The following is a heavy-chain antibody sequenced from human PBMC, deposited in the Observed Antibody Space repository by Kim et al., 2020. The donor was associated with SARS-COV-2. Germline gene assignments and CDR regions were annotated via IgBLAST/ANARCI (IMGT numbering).Heavy chain of an antibody. V-gene: IGHV3-33*01. Sequence: GGSLRLSCAASGFTFSTYGMHWVRQAPGKGLEWVATLWYDGSNKYYPDSVKGRFTVSRDNSKNTLYLQVNSLRAEDTAVYYCARGYCGTATCYTGGTYFDYWGGEPWSPSPQ. CDR2: LWYDGSNK. CDR3: ARGYCGTATCYTGGTYFDY. CDR1: GFTFSTYG. J-gene: IGHJ4*02. D-gene: IGHD2-2*02.